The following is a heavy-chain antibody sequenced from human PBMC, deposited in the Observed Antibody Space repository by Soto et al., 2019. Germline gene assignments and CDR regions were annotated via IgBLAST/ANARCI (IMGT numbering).Heavy chain of an antibody. V-gene: IGHV3-23*01. J-gene: IGHJ4*02. CDR1: GFTFSSYA. CDR3: AIMGRGVTTPPAPY. CDR2: ISGSGGST. Sequence: GGSLRLSCAASGFTFSSYAMIWVRQAPGKGLEWVSAISGSGGSTYYADSVKGRFTISRDNSKNTLYLQMNSLRAEDTAVYYCAIMGRGVTTPPAPYWGQGTLVTVSS. D-gene: IGHD3-10*01.